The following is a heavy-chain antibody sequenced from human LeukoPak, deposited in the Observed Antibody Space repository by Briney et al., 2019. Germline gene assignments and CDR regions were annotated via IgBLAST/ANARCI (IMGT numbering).Heavy chain of an antibody. D-gene: IGHD6-13*01. Sequence: GGSLRLSCAASGFTLSTYAMSWVRQTPGKGLEWVAATSSSDAGTYHADSVRGRFTISRDNSKNTLYLQMNSLRAEDAAVYYCARDPINIATAGNGFDYWGQGTLVTVSS. CDR1: GFTLSTYA. J-gene: IGHJ4*02. CDR3: ARDPINIATAGNGFDY. CDR2: TSSSDAGT. V-gene: IGHV3-23*01.